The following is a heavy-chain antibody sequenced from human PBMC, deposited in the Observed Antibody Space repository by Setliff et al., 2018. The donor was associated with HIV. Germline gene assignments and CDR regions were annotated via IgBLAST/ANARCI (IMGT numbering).Heavy chain of an antibody. J-gene: IGHJ6*02. CDR1: GFTFSSYA. D-gene: IGHD6-19*01. V-gene: IGHV3-30*04. Sequence: PGGSLRLSCAASGFTFSSYAMHWVRQAPGKGLEWVAVISYDGSNKYYADSVKGRFTISRDNSKNTLYLQMNSLRAEDTAVYYCAGEGSGWYDYYYGMDVWGQGTTVTVSS. CDR3: AGEGSGWYDYYYGMDV. CDR2: ISYDGSNK.